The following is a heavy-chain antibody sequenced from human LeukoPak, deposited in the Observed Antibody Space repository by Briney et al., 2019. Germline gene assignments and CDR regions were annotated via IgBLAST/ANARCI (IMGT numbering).Heavy chain of an antibody. CDR3: ARDGRWLQTLDY. V-gene: IGHV3-21*04. J-gene: IGHJ4*02. CDR2: ISSSSSYI. CDR1: GFTFSSYS. D-gene: IGHD5-24*01. Sequence: GGSLRLSCAASGFTFSSYSMTWVRQAPGKGLEWVSSISSSSSYIYYADSVKGRFTISRDNAKNSLYLQMNSLRAEDTAVYYCARDGRWLQTLDYWGQGTLVTVSS.